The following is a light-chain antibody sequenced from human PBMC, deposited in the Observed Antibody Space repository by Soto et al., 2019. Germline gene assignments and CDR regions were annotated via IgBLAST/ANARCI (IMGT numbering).Light chain of an antibody. V-gene: IGKV1-5*01. CDR2: DAS. CDR1: QSISDW. Sequence: DIQMTQSPSTLSASVGHSVTITCQASQSISDWLAWYQQRPGKAPNLLIFDASSLESGVPSRFSGSGSGTEFTLTISSLQPDDFATYDCQQYNSYPWTFGQGTKVEVK. CDR3: QQYNSYPWT. J-gene: IGKJ1*01.